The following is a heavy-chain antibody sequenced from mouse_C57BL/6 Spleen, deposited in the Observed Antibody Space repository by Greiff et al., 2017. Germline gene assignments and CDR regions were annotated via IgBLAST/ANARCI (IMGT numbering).Heavy chain of an antibody. CDR3: AREGWLLPYAMDY. Sequence: EVQLQQSGPELVKPGASVKMSCKASGYTFTDYNMHWVKQSHGKSLEWIGNINPNNGGTSYNQKFKGKATLTVNKSSSTAYMELRSLTSEDSAVXYCAREGWLLPYAMDYWGQGTSVSASS. V-gene: IGHV1-22*01. D-gene: IGHD2-3*01. J-gene: IGHJ4*01. CDR1: GYTFTDYN. CDR2: INPNNGGT.